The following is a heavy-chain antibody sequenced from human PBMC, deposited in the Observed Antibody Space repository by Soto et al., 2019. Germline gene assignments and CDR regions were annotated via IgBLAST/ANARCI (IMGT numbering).Heavy chain of an antibody. Sequence: SETLSLTCAVSGGSISGSSFYWGWIRQPPGRGLEWIGSILYSGSTYYNPSLKGRVTISIDTSKNQFSLKLTSVTAADTAVYFCATATFVDTYLFDYWGQGALVTVSS. CDR3: ATATFVDTYLFDY. D-gene: IGHD5-18*01. CDR1: GGSISGSSFY. J-gene: IGHJ4*02. CDR2: ILYSGST. V-gene: IGHV4-39*01.